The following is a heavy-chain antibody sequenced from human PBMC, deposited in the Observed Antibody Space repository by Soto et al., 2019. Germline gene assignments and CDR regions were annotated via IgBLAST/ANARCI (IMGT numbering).Heavy chain of an antibody. V-gene: IGHV1-69*02. J-gene: IGHJ4*02. D-gene: IGHD2-21*02. Sequence: ASVKVSCKASGGTFSSYTISWVRQAPGQGLEWMGRIIPILGIANYAQKFQGRVTITADKSTSTAYMELSSPRSEDTAVYYCARAPRGGNSVFNYWGQGTLVTVSS. CDR2: IIPILGIA. CDR3: ARAPRGGNSVFNY. CDR1: GGTFSSYT.